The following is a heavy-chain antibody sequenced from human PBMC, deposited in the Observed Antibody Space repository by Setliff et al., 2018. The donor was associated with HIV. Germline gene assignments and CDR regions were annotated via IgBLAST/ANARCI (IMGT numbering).Heavy chain of an antibody. CDR3: ARDTGVNVAPDGRGYHTFDF. D-gene: IGHD2-8*02. Sequence: LSLTCSVSGSPISSNSYWWAWIRQPPGKGLEYIGTIYHRGGTFNNPSLKSRVVMSVDTSKNQFSLKLTSVTAADTATYYCARDTGVNVAPDGRGYHTFDFWGRGSMVTVSS. CDR2: IYHRGGT. V-gene: IGHV4-38-2*02. CDR1: GSPISSNSY. J-gene: IGHJ3*01.